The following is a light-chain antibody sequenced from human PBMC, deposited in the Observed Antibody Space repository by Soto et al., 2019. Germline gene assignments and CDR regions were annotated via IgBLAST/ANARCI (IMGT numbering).Light chain of an antibody. CDR2: AAS. J-gene: IGKJ3*01. CDR3: QKYNSAPIT. V-gene: IGKV1-27*01. Sequence: DIQMTQSPSSLSASVGDRVTITCRASQGISNYLAWYQQKPGKVPKLLIYAASTLQSGFPSRFSGSGSGTDFTLNISSLQPEDVATYYFQKYNSAPITFGPGTKVDIK. CDR1: QGISNY.